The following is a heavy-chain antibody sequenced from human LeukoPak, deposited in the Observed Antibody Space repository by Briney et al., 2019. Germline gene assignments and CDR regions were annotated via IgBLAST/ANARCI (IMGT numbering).Heavy chain of an antibody. Sequence: PSETLSLTCAVYGGSFSGYYWSWIRQPPGKGLEWIGEINHSGSTNYNPSLKSRVTISVDTSKVQFSLKLSSVTAADTAVYYCARGPYYYYGMDVWGQGTTVTVSS. CDR1: GGSFSGYY. CDR3: ARGPYYYYGMDV. CDR2: INHSGST. J-gene: IGHJ6*02. V-gene: IGHV4-34*01.